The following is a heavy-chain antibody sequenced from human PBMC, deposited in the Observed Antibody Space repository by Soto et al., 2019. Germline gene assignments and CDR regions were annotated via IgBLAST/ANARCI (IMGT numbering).Heavy chain of an antibody. CDR1: GFSFSTSGVG. J-gene: IGHJ4*02. D-gene: IGHD6-13*01. CDR2: IYWDDDD. CDR3: AHISGSHFDY. V-gene: IGHV2-5*02. Sequence: QITLKESGPTLVKPTQTLTLTCTFSGFSFSTSGVGVGWLRQPPEKALEWLALIYWDDDDRYSPSLKSRVTITKDTSKNQVVLTMTNMDPVDTATYFCAHISGSHFDYWGQGTLVTVSS.